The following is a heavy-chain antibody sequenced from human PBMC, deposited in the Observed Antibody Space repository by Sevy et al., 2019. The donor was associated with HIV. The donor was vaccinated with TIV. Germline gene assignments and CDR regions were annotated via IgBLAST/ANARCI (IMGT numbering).Heavy chain of an antibody. D-gene: IGHD5-12*01. Sequence: ESLKISCAVSGYSISSGYYWGWIRQPPGKGLEWIGSIYHSGSTYYNPSLKNRVTISVDTSKNHFSLKLSSVTAADTAVYYCAIEMATILSNWCDPWGQGTLVTVSS. CDR2: IYHSGST. J-gene: IGHJ5*02. CDR1: GYSISSGYY. V-gene: IGHV4-38-2*02. CDR3: AIEMATILSNWCDP.